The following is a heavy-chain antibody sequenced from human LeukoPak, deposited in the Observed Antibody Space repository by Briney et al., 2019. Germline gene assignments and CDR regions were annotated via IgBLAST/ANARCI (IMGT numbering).Heavy chain of an antibody. J-gene: IGHJ4*02. D-gene: IGHD3-22*01. V-gene: IGHV3-48*03. CDR3: ARGYYDSSGYYQRGQGVFDY. CDR1: GFTFSSHE. CDR2: ISSSGSTI. Sequence: GGSLRLSCAASGFTFSSHEMNWVRQAPGKGLEWVSYISSSGSTIYYADSVKGRFTISRDNAKNSLYLQMNSLRAEDTAVYYCARGYYDSSGYYQRGQGVFDYWGQGTLVTVSS.